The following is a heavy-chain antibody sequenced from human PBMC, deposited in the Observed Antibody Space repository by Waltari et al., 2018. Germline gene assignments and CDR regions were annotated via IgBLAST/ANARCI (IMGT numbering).Heavy chain of an antibody. Sequence: QVQLVQSGAEVKRPGSSVKVSCKTSGGTFSGPSFSWVRQAPGQGLEWMGKVPGQVFEWMGRIIPMFGIADYAQKFQGRVTVTAEKSTNTVYMELRSLRSEDTAVYFCARDSEDDNTGYYYTDYWGQGTLVTVSS. D-gene: IGHD3-22*01. J-gene: IGHJ4*02. CDR3: ARDSEDDNTGYYYTDY. CDR2: IIPMFGIA. V-gene: IGHV1-69*08. CDR1: GGTFSGPS.